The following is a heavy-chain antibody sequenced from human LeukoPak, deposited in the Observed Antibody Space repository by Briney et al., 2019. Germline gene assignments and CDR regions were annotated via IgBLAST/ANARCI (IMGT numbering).Heavy chain of an antibody. J-gene: IGHJ6*02. CDR2: IYYSGST. CDR3: AREQQLTTFYYYGMDV. CDR1: GGSISSSSYY. V-gene: IGHV4-39*01. Sequence: PSETLSLTCTVSGGSISSSSYYWGWIRQPPGKGLEWIGSIYYSGSTYYNPSLKSRLTISVDTSKNQFSLKLSSVTAPDTAVYYCAREQQLTTFYYYGMDVWGQGTTVTVSS. D-gene: IGHD6-13*01.